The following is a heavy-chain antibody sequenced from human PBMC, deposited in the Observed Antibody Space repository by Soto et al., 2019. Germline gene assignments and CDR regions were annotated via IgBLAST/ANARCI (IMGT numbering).Heavy chain of an antibody. CDR2: IIPVFGTV. V-gene: IGHV1-69*13. Sequence: GASVKVSGKASGGTSTSYAISWVRQAPGHGLEWMGGIIPVFGTVNYAQKFQGRVTSTADESTSTSHMELNSLRSEDTAVYYCARDSLPDYGLDVWGQGTTVTVSS. J-gene: IGHJ6*02. CDR1: GGTSTSYA. CDR3: ARDSLPDYGLDV.